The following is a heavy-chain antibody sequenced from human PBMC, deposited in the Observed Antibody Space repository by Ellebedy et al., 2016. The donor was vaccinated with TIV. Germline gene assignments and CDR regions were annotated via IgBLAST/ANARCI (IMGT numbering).Heavy chain of an antibody. CDR2: IYYSGST. D-gene: IGHD4-17*01. CDR3: ARHEGYGDSDAFDI. Sequence: SETLSLTCTVSGGSISSYYWSWIRQPPGKGLEWIGYIYYSGSTNYNPSLKSRVTISVDTSKNQFSLKLSSVTAADTAVYYCARHEGYGDSDAFDIWGQGTMVTVSS. V-gene: IGHV4-59*08. CDR1: GGSISSYY. J-gene: IGHJ3*02.